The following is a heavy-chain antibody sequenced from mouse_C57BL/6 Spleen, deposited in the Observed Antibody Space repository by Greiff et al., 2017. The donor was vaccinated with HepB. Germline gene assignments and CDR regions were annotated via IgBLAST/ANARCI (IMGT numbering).Heavy chain of an antibody. CDR3: ARGLPSWFAC. CDR2: IYPGDGDT. V-gene: IGHV1-82*01. J-gene: IGHJ3*01. D-gene: IGHD3-1*01. CDR1: GYAFSSSW. Sequence: QVQLKQSGPELVKPGASVKISCKASGYAFSSSWMNWVKQRPGKGLEWIGRIYPGDGDTNYNGKFKGKATLTADKSSSTAYMQLSSLTSEDSAVYFCARGLPSWFACWGQGTLVTVSA.